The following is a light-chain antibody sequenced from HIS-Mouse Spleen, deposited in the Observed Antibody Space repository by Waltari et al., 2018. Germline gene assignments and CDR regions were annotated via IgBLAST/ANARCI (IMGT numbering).Light chain of an antibody. Sequence: QSVLTPPPSVSGAPGQRVTISCTGSSSTIGAGYDVPRYQQLPGTAPKLLIYGNSNRPSGVPDRFSGSKSGTSASLAITGLQAEDEADYYCQSYDSSLSGVVFGGGTKLTVL. V-gene: IGLV1-40*01. J-gene: IGLJ2*01. CDR2: GNS. CDR1: SSTIGAGYD. CDR3: QSYDSSLSGVV.